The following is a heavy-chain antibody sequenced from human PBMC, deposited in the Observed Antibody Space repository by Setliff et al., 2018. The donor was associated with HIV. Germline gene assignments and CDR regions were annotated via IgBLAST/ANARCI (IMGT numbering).Heavy chain of an antibody. V-gene: IGHV1-2*02. D-gene: IGHD3-22*01. Sequence: GESLKISCKGSGYSFTSYWIGWVRQAPGQGLEWMGWINPNSGGTNYAQKFQGRVTMTRDTSISTAYMELSRLRSDDTAVYYCATHTYYYDSSGYYFDAFDILCQGTMVTVSS. CDR2: INPNSGGT. CDR1: GYSFTSYW. CDR3: ATHTYYYDSSGYYFDAFDI. J-gene: IGHJ3*02.